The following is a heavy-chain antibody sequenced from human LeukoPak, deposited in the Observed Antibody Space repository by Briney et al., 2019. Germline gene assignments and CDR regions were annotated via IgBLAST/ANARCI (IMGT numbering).Heavy chain of an antibody. J-gene: IGHJ4*02. CDR1: GFTFSSYW. Sequence: GGSLRLSCAAPGFTFSSYWMSWVRQAPGKGLEWVANIKQDGSEKYYVDSVKGRFTISRDNAKNSLYLQMSSLRAEDTAVYYCARTKGRGYYGSGIIVWGQGTLVTVSS. D-gene: IGHD3-10*01. CDR3: ARTKGRGYYGSGIIV. CDR2: IKQDGSEK. V-gene: IGHV3-7*01.